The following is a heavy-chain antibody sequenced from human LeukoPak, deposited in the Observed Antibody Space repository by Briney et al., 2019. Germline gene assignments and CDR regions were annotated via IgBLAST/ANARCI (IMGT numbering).Heavy chain of an antibody. D-gene: IGHD5-18*01. CDR1: GFTFSDYY. J-gene: IGHJ5*02. Sequence: GGSLRLSCAASGFTFSDYYMSWFRQAPGKGLEWVSYISSSGSTICYADSVKGRFTISRDNGKNSLSLQMNSLRAEDTAVYYCARVEYIYGYGSWGQGTLVTVSS. CDR2: ISSSGSTI. V-gene: IGHV3-11*01. CDR3: ARVEYIYGYGS.